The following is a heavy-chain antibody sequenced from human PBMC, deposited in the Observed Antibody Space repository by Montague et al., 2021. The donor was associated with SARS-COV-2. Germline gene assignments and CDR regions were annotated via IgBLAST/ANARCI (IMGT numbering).Heavy chain of an antibody. CDR2: IYNSGTT. J-gene: IGHJ5*02. Sequence: SETLSLTCTVSGDSTSCPNCYWGWIRQPPGKGLDWIGTIYNSGTTHYNPSLKSRLTISIDTSKNQFSLKLSSVTAADTAVYYCARHRNYGDHSLDNWFHPWGQGTLVTVSS. D-gene: IGHD4-17*01. CDR3: ARHRNYGDHSLDNWFHP. CDR1: GDSTSCPNCY. V-gene: IGHV4-39*01.